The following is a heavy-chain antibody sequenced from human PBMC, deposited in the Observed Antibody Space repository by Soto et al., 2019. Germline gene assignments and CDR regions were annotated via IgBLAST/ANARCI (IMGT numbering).Heavy chain of an antibody. V-gene: IGHV1-2*04. J-gene: IGHJ4*02. CDR2: INPNSGGT. CDR3: ARDYLYGSGSGTLYYFDY. Sequence: ASVKVYCKASGYTFTGYYMHWVRQAPGQGLEWMGWINPNSGGTNYAQKFQGWVNMTRDTSISTAYMELSRLRSDDTAVYYCARDYLYGSGSGTLYYFDYWGQGTLVTVSS. CDR1: GYTFTGYY. D-gene: IGHD3-10*01.